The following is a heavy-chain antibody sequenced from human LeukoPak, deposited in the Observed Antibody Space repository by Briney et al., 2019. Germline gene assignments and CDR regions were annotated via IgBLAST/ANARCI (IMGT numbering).Heavy chain of an antibody. CDR1: GASISSYY. V-gene: IGHV4-59*01. D-gene: IGHD2/OR15-2a*01. CDR3: ARERGPNCNKDCLFDP. CDR2: VYYSGGT. Sequence: KASETLSLTCTVSGASISSYYWAWVRQPPGKGLEWIGYVYYSGGTYYNPSLKSRVITSLDTSKNQFSLRLNSATAADTAIYYCARERGPNCNKDCLFDPWGQGTLVTVSS. J-gene: IGHJ5*02.